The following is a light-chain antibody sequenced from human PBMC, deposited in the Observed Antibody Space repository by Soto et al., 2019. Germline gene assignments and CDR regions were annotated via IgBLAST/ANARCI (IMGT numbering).Light chain of an antibody. CDR1: QSISTS. Sequence: DIQRTQSPSTMSGSVGYRVTITCRASQSISTSLAWFQQKPGKAPKLLIYDASSLESGVPSRFSGSGSGTEVTLTITSLQNDDGATYYCQQYNSYTWTFGQGTKVDIK. V-gene: IGKV1-5*01. CDR2: DAS. J-gene: IGKJ1*01. CDR3: QQYNSYTWT.